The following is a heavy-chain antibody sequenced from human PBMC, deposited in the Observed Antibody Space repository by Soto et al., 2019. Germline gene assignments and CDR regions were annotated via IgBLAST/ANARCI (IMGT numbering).Heavy chain of an antibody. CDR2: INANNGGS. J-gene: IGHJ4*02. CDR3: ARDGPEYCAGGSCYRPWFDF. V-gene: IGHV1-3*01. D-gene: IGHD2-8*02. CDR1: GYSFSNYD. Sequence: QVQLVQSGTEVKKPGASVTVSCKASGYSFSNYDIQWVRQAPGQRPEWMGGINANNGGSLFSQKFQDSLVITRDTYASTAYMELSSLRSEDTALYYCARDGPEYCAGGSCYRPWFDFWGQGTLVIVSS.